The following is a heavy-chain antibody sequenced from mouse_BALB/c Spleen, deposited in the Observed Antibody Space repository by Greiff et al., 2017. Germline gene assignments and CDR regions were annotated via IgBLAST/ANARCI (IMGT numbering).Heavy chain of an antibody. V-gene: IGHV2-4-1*01. CDR2: IWSGGST. CDR3: ASIYYGNLLDVMDY. D-gene: IGHD2-1*01. J-gene: IGHJ4*01. CDR1: GFSLTSYG. Sequence: VMLVESGPGLVQPSQSLSITCTVSGFSLTSYGVHWVRQSPGKGLEWLGVIWSGGSTDYNAAFISRLSISKDNSKSQVFFKMNSLQADDTAIYYCASIYYGNLLDVMDYWGQGTSVTVSS.